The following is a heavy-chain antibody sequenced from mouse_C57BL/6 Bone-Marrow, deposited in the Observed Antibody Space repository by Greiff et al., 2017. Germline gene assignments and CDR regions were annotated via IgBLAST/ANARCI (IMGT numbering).Heavy chain of an antibody. CDR3: ARGPYDYDGDFDY. CDR1: GYSFTGYC. CDR2: INPSTGGT. V-gene: IGHV1-42*01. D-gene: IGHD2-4*01. J-gene: IGHJ2*01. Sequence: VQLKESGPELVKPGASVKISCKASGYSFTGYCMNWVKQSPEKSLEWIGEINPSTGGTTYNQKFKAKATLTVDKSSSTAYMQLKSLTSEDSAVYYCARGPYDYDGDFDYWGQGTTLTVSS.